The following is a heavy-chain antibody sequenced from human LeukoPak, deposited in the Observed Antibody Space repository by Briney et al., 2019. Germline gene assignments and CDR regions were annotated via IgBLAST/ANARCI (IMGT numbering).Heavy chain of an antibody. V-gene: IGHV3-7*01. CDR3: ARDPSPRVTGTTVDY. D-gene: IGHD1-7*01. CDR1: GFTFSSYA. J-gene: IGHJ4*02. Sequence: GGSLRLPCAASGFTFSSYAMSWVRQAPGKGLEWVANIKQDGSEKYYVDSVKGRFTISRDNAKNSLYLQMNSLRAEDTAVYYCARDPSPRVTGTTVDYWGQGTLVTVSS. CDR2: IKQDGSEK.